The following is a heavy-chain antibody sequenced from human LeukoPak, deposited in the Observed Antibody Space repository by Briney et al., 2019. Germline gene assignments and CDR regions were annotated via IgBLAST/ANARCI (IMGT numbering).Heavy chain of an antibody. V-gene: IGHV4-4*07. CDR1: GVSVKSYD. CDR3: ARSPLSSSGWYRADY. J-gene: IGHJ4*02. Sequence: TSETLSLTCTVSGVSVKSYDWNWLRQPVGKGLEWIGRIDGSGSTTFSPSLRSRVTMSVDSSKSQISLNLNSVTAADTAMYYCARSPLSSSGWYRADYWGQGTLVTVSS. D-gene: IGHD6-19*01. CDR2: IDGSGST.